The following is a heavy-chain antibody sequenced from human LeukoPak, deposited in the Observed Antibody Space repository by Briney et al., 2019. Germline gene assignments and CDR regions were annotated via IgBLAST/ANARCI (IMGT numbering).Heavy chain of an antibody. V-gene: IGHV1-18*01. D-gene: IGHD3-22*01. Sequence: ASVKVSCKASGYTFTSYGISWVRQAPGQGLEWMGWISAHNGNTNYAQKLQGRVTMTTDTSTSTAYMELRSLRSDDTAVYYCARYYYDSVLRFFDYWGQGTLVTVSS. CDR2: ISAHNGNT. CDR3: ARYYYDSVLRFFDY. J-gene: IGHJ4*02. CDR1: GYTFTSYG.